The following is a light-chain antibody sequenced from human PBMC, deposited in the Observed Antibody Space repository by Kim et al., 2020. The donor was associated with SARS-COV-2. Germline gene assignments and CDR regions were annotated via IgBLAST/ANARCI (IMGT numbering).Light chain of an antibody. V-gene: IGKV3-15*01. CDR1: QSVSSN. J-gene: IGKJ5*01. CDR2: GAS. CDR3: QQYNNWPPVT. Sequence: SPGERATLSCRASQSVSSNLAWYQQKPGQAPRLLIYGASSRATGIPARFSGSGSGTEFTLTISSLQSEDFAVYYCQQYNNWPPVTFGQGTRLEIK.